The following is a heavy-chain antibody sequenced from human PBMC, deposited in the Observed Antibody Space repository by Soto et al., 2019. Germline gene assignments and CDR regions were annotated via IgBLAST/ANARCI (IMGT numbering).Heavy chain of an antibody. Sequence: PVGSLRLSCVGSGFTFGTYSIHWARQAPGKGLEWVSSISSRSDIYYANSVKGRFTISRDNAKNSVSLQMNSLRAEDTAVYYCAREYTAWPLAYGLDVWGQGTTVTVSS. J-gene: IGHJ6*02. CDR3: AREYTAWPLAYGLDV. CDR1: GFTFGTYS. D-gene: IGHD2-2*02. V-gene: IGHV3-21*01. CDR2: ISSRSDI.